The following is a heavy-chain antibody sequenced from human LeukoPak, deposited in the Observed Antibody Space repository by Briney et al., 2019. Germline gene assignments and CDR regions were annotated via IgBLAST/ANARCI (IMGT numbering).Heavy chain of an antibody. CDR3: ARVSHYCSGGSCYHRGLDY. V-gene: IGHV1-69*05. D-gene: IGHD2-15*01. CDR2: IIPIFGTA. CDR1: GGTFSSYA. Sequence: GSSVKVSCKASGGTFSSYAISWVRQAPGQGLEWMGGIIPIFGTANYAQKFQGRVTITTDESTSTAYMELSSLRSEDTAVYYCARVSHYCSGGSCYHRGLDYWGQRTLVTVSS. J-gene: IGHJ4*02.